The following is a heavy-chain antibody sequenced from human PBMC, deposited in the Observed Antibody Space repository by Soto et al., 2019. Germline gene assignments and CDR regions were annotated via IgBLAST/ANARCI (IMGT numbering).Heavy chain of an antibody. CDR1: GGSITRGDYF. J-gene: IGHJ3*01. Sequence: QVQLQESGPGLVKPSQTLSLTCTVSGGSITRGDYFWSWIRQPPGKGLERVGHIASGGSTYLIPSPKSRLSISKDTSTNQFSLRLASVTAADTAVNYCARGGKYDDEGVDDFDVWGQGTTVTVSS. V-gene: IGHV4-30-4*01. CDR2: IASGGST. D-gene: IGHD3-22*01. CDR3: ARGGKYDDEGVDDFDV.